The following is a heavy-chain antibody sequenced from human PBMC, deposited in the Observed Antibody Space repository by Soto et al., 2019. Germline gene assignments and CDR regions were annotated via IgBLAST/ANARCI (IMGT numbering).Heavy chain of an antibody. D-gene: IGHD6-19*01. V-gene: IGHV3-30*18. CDR2: ISPDGSNS. Sequence: QVKLVESGGGVVQPGRSLRLSCAASGFRFSNYGMHRVRQAPCRGLEWVAFISPDGSNSDYVDSVKGRFFISRDNSWNTLYLQMNSLRVEDTAVYFSTKPRSSLQWPPFDPWGHRTLVTVSS. CDR3: TKPRSSLQWPPFDP. CDR1: GFRFSNYG. J-gene: IGHJ5*02.